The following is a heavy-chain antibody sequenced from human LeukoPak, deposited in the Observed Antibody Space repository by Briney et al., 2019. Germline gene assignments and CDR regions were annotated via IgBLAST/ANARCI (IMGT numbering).Heavy chain of an antibody. V-gene: IGHV1-45*02. J-gene: IGHJ4*02. Sequence: ASVKVSCKASGYTFTYRYLHWVRQAPGQAFEWMGWITPYNGNRNYAKKFQDRVTITRDTSPSTAHMELSSLRSEDTAMYYCARSALYSTKSDYYFESWGQGTLVTVSS. CDR3: ARSALYSTKSDYYFES. CDR1: GYTFTYRY. D-gene: IGHD2-2*01. CDR2: ITPYNGNR.